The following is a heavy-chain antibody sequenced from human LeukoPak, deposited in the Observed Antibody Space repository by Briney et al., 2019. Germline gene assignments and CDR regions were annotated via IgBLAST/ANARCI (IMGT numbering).Heavy chain of an antibody. CDR2: IYPGDYET. V-gene: IGHV5-51*01. CDR3: AIPPGYCGNDCSFDH. D-gene: IGHD2-21*02. J-gene: IGHJ4*02. Sequence: GESLKISCEGSGYSFSNCWIGWVRQIPGKGLEWMGIIYPGDYETRYSPSFQGLVTISVDKSISTAYLQWSSLKASDTAMYYCAIPPGYCGNDCSFDHWGQGTLVTVSS. CDR1: GYSFSNCW.